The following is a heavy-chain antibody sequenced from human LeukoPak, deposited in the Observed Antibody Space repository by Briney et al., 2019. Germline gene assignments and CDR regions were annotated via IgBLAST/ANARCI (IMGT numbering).Heavy chain of an antibody. J-gene: IGHJ3*02. CDR3: ARGSYCSSTSCENAFDI. CDR2: IDHSGST. V-gene: IGHV4-34*01. CDR1: GGSFSGYY. D-gene: IGHD2-2*01. Sequence: SETLSLTCAVYGGSFSGYYWSWIRQPPGKGLEWIGEIDHSGSTNYNPSLKSRVTISVDTSKNQFSLKLSSVTAADTAVYYCARGSYCSSTSCENAFDIWGQGTMVTVSS.